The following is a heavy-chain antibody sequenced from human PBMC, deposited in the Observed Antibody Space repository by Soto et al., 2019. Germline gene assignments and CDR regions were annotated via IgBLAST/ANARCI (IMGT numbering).Heavy chain of an antibody. CDR3: ARDPYYDSSGYPEYFQH. Sequence: GGSLRLSCAASGFTVSSNYMSWVRQAPGKGLEWVSVIYSGGSTYYADSVKGRFTISRDNSKNTLYLQMNSLRAEDTAVYYCARDPYYDSSGYPEYFQHWGQGTLVTVSS. V-gene: IGHV3-53*01. CDR2: IYSGGST. CDR1: GFTVSSNY. J-gene: IGHJ1*01. D-gene: IGHD3-22*01.